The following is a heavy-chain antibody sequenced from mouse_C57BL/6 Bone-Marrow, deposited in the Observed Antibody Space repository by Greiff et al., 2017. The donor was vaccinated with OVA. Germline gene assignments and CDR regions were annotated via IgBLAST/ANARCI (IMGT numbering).Heavy chain of an antibody. CDR2: IYPRSGNT. V-gene: IGHV1-81*01. CDR1: GYTFTSYG. D-gene: IGHD1-1*01. CDR3: ARSYYGSSSPWFAY. Sequence: VQLQQSGAELARPGASVKLSCKASGYTFTSYGISWVKQRTGQGLEWIGEIYPRSGNTYYNEKFKGKATLTADKSSSTAYMELRSLTSEDSAVYFCARSYYGSSSPWFAYWGQGTLVTVSA. J-gene: IGHJ3*01.